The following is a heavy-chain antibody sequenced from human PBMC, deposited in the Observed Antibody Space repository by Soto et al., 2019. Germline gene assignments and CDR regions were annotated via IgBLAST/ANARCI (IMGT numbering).Heavy chain of an antibody. CDR1: GGTFSSYA. CDR2: ISAYNGNT. J-gene: IGHJ4*02. Sequence: EGEKRGASVKVSWQASGGTFSSYAISWGGQAPGLGVEGRGWISAYNGNTNYAQKCQGRVTMTTDTSTSTAYMELRSLRSDDTAVYYCARDGGTYYDFWSGYTQVYYFDYWGQGTQVTVSS. CDR3: ARDGGTYYDFWSGYTQVYYFDY. D-gene: IGHD3-3*01. V-gene: IGHV1-18*01.